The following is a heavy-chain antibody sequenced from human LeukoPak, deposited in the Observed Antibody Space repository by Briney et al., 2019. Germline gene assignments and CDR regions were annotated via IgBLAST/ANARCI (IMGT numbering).Heavy chain of an antibody. Sequence: KSGESLKISCKCSGYSFTTYWISWVRQMPGKGLEWMGTIDPSDSYTNYSPSFQGHVTISADKSISTAYLQWNSLKASDTAMYYCARGAMGILGASTLTYWGQGTLVTVSS. V-gene: IGHV5-10-1*01. D-gene: IGHD1-26*01. CDR3: ARGAMGILGASTLTY. CDR1: GYSFTTYW. CDR2: IDPSDSYT. J-gene: IGHJ4*02.